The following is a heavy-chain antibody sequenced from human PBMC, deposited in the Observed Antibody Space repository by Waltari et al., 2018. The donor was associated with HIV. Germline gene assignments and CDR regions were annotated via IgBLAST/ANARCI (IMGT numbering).Heavy chain of an antibody. CDR1: GFSLSTNGVG. CDR2: IYWNDDT. CDR3: AHRRAGYSSRWYTRGLDY. Sequence: QITLKESGPTLVKPTQTLTLTCPFSGFSLSTNGVGVGWIRQPPGKALEWLALIYWNDDTRSSPSLAVRLTVTKDTSKTQVVLRMTNMDPVDTATYYCAHRRAGYSSRWYTRGLDYWGQGTLVTVSS. J-gene: IGHJ4*02. V-gene: IGHV2-5*01. D-gene: IGHD6-13*01.